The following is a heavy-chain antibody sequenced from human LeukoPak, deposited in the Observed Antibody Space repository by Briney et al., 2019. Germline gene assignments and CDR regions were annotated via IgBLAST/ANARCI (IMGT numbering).Heavy chain of an antibody. Sequence: PETLSLTCTVALDSTTSNFWSWVRQPPGKGLEWIGESHRSGSTNYNPSLQSRVTISIDRSKNQIALELSSVTAADTAVYYCAREIVGGFNPGAYWGQGTLVTVSS. CDR3: AREIVGGFNPGAY. CDR2: SHRSGST. CDR1: LDSTTSNF. V-gene: IGHV4-4*03. J-gene: IGHJ4*02. D-gene: IGHD1-14*01.